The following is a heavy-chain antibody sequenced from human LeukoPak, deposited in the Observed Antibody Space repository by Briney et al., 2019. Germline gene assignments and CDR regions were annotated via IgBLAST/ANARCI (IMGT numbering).Heavy chain of an antibody. CDR3: ARDPYNGAYSEGYYYYYMDV. CDR2: ITSSSSYI. CDR1: GFTFSTYN. Sequence: GGSLRLSCTASGFTFSTYNMNWVRHAPGKGLEWISSITSSSSYIYYADSVKGRFTISRDNAKNSLYLQMNSLRVEDTAIYYCARDPYNGAYSEGYYYYYMDVWGKGPRSPSP. V-gene: IGHV3-21*01. D-gene: IGHD1-1*01. J-gene: IGHJ6*03.